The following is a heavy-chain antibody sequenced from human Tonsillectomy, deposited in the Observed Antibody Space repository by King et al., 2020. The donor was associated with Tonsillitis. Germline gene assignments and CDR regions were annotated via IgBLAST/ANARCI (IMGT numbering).Heavy chain of an antibody. J-gene: IGHJ4*02. D-gene: IGHD6-19*01. CDR1: GFTFSGSA. CDR2: IRSKINNYAT. V-gene: IGHV3-73*02. CDR3: TRRSVAGTVDY. Sequence: VQLVESGGDLVQPGGSLKLSCAASGFTFSGSAMHWVRQASGKGLEWVGRIRSKINNYATAYAASVRGRFTISRDDSHNTAYLQMNSLKTEDTAVYYCTRRSVAGTVDYWGQGTLVTVSS.